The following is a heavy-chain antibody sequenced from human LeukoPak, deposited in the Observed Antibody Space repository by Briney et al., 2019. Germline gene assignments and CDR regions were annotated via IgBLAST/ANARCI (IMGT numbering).Heavy chain of an antibody. Sequence: GGSLRLSCAASGFIFSSYSMNWARQAPGKGLEWVSSISSSSSYIYYADSVKGRFTISRDNAKNSLYLQMNSLRAEDTAVYYCARSWFGELLFDYWGQGSLVTVSS. CDR1: GFIFSSYS. D-gene: IGHD3-10*01. V-gene: IGHV3-21*01. J-gene: IGHJ4*02. CDR3: ARSWFGELLFDY. CDR2: ISSSSSYI.